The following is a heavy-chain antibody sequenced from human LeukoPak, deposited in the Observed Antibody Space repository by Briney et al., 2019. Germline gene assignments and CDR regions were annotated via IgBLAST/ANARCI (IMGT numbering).Heavy chain of an antibody. J-gene: IGHJ4*02. Sequence: GGSLRLSCAASGFTFSDYYMSWIRQAPGKGLEWVSYISSSGSTIYYADSVKGRFTISRDNAKNSLYLQMNSLRAEDTAVYYCARHNCSSTSCHHSVDYWGQGTLVTVSS. CDR2: ISSSGSTI. CDR3: ARHNCSSTSCHHSVDY. V-gene: IGHV3-11*01. D-gene: IGHD2-2*01. CDR1: GFTFSDYY.